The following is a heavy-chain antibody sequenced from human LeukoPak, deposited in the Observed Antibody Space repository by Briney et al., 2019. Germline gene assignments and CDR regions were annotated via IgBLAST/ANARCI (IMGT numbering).Heavy chain of an antibody. J-gene: IGHJ5*02. CDR3: ARASRDGYNRDWFDP. D-gene: IGHD5-24*01. V-gene: IGHV4-30-4*08. Sequence: SQTLSLTCTVSGGSISSGDYYWSWIRQPPGKGLQWIGYIYYSGSTYYNPSLKSRVTISVDTSKNQFSLKLSSVTAADTAVYYCARASRDGYNRDWFDPWGQGTLVTVSS. CDR1: GGSISSGDYY. CDR2: IYYSGST.